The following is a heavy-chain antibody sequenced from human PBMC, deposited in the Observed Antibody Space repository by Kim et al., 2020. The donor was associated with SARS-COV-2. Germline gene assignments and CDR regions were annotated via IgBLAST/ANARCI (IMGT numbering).Heavy chain of an antibody. V-gene: IGHV3-33*01. Sequence: GGSLRLSCAASGFTFSSYGMHWVRQAPGKGLEWVAVIWYDGSNKYYADSVKGRFTISRDNSKNTLYLQMNSLRAEDTAVYYCARDLRVADPNPDYWGQGTLVTVSS. CDR1: GFTFSSYG. D-gene: IGHD6-19*01. CDR2: IWYDGSNK. J-gene: IGHJ4*02. CDR3: ARDLRVADPNPDY.